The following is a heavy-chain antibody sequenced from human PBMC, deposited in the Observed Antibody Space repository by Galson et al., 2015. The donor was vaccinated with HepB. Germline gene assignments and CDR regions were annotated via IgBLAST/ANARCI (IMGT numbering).Heavy chain of an antibody. D-gene: IGHD3-22*01. CDR2: ISYDGSNK. V-gene: IGHV3-30*03. Sequence: SLRLSCAASGFTFSSYGMHWVRQAPGKGLEWVAVISYDGSNKYYADSVKGRFTISRDNSKNTLYLQMNSLRAEDTAVYYCARQSPLDYYDSSGYGGWFDPWGQGTLVTVSS. CDR3: ARQSPLDYYDSSGYGGWFDP. J-gene: IGHJ5*02. CDR1: GFTFSSYG.